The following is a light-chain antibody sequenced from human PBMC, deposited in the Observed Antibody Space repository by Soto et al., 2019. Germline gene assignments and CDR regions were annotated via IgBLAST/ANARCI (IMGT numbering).Light chain of an antibody. CDR3: QQFNTYPIT. CDR1: QDIRGA. V-gene: IGKV1-13*02. Sequence: AIQLTQSPSSLSASVGDRVTITCRASQDIRGALAWYQQTPGKPPKLLIFDVSSLQSGVPSRFSGSGSGTDFTLTISSLQPEDFATYYCQQFNTYPITFGQGTRLEIK. CDR2: DVS. J-gene: IGKJ5*01.